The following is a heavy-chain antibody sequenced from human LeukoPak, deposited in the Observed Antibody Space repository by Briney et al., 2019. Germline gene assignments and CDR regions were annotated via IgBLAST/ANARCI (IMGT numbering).Heavy chain of an antibody. CDR1: GFTFDDYA. CDR3: AKDTYYDSSGYYNVDY. Sequence: GGSLRLSCAASGFTFDDYAMHWVRQAPGKGLEWVSLISGDGGSTYYADSVKGRFTISRDNSKNSLYLRMNSLRTEDTALYYCAKDTYYDSSGYYNVDYWGQGTLVTVSS. V-gene: IGHV3-43*02. CDR2: ISGDGGST. D-gene: IGHD3-22*01. J-gene: IGHJ4*02.